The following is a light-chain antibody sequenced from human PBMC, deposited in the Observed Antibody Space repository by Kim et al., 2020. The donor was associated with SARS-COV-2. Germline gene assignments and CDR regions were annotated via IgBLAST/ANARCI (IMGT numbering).Light chain of an antibody. J-gene: IGKJ4*01. V-gene: IGKV1-8*01. Sequence: AIRITQSPSSLSASTGDRVTITCRASQGISSYLAWYQQKPGKAPKLLIYAASTLQSGVPSRFSGSGSGTDFTLTISCLQSEDSATYYCQQYYSYPPLTFGGGTKVDIK. CDR2: AAS. CDR1: QGISSY. CDR3: QQYYSYPPLT.